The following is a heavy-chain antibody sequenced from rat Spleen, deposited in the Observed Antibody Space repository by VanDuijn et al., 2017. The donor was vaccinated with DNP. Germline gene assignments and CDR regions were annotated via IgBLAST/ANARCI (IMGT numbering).Heavy chain of an antibody. J-gene: IGHJ2*01. Sequence: EVQLVESGGGLVQPGSSLKLSCAASGFTLTDYYMAWVRQTPTKGLEWVAYINYDGGSTYYRDSVKGRFTISRDNAKSTLYLQMNSLRSEDMATYYCARHVLPLRVWDYWGQGVMVTVSS. CDR3: ARHVLPLRVWDY. D-gene: IGHD1-4*01. V-gene: IGHV5-22*01. CDR2: INYDGGST. CDR1: GFTLTDYY.